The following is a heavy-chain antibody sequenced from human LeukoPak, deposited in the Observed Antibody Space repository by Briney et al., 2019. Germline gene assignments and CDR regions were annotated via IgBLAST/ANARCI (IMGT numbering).Heavy chain of an antibody. V-gene: IGHV4-39*07. CDR2: IYYSGST. D-gene: IGHD3-22*01. CDR1: GGSISSSSYY. CDR3: ARASPMYYYDSSGYYYFDY. J-gene: IGHJ4*02. Sequence: SETLSLTCTVSGGSISSSSYYWGWIRQPPGKGLEWIGSIYYSGSTYYNPSLKSRVTISVDTSKNQFSLKLSSVTAADTAVYYCARASPMYYYDSSGYYYFDYWGQGTLVTVSS.